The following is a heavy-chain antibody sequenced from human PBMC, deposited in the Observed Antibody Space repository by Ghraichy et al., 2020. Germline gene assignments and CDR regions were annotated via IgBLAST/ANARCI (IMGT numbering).Heavy chain of an antibody. Sequence: SETLSLTCTVSGGSISSSSHYWGWIRQPPGKGPEWIGSIYYSGTIYYNPSLKSRVTISVDTSKNQFSLKLNSVTAADTAVYYCARSASTTYTSGWYGVYFDFWGQGTLVTVSS. CDR3: ARSASTTYTSGWYGVYFDF. D-gene: IGHD6-19*01. V-gene: IGHV4-39*01. CDR1: GGSISSSSHY. CDR2: IYYSGTI. J-gene: IGHJ4*02.